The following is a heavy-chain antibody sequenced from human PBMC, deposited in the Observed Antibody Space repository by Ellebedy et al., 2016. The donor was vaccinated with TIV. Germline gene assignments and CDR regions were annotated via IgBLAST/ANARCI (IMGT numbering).Heavy chain of an antibody. CDR2: INHSGST. D-gene: IGHD2-2*01. CDR1: VGSFSGYY. V-gene: IGHV4-34*01. J-gene: IGHJ5*02. CDR3: ARGSGPAAKSGWFDP. Sequence: SETLSLXCAVYVGSFSGYYWSWIRQPPGKGLEWIGEINHSGSTNYNPSLKSRVTISVDTSKNQFSLKLSSVTAADTAVYYCARGSGPAAKSGWFDPWGQGTLVTVSS.